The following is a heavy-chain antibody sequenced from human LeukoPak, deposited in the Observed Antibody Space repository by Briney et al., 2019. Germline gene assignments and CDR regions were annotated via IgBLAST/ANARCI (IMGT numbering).Heavy chain of an antibody. V-gene: IGHV3-48*03. CDR2: ISPSFSTI. CDR3: AKAVGITMIVVVFDY. D-gene: IGHD3-22*01. J-gene: IGHJ4*02. CDR1: GFTFSSVE. Sequence: GGSLRLSCAASGFTFSSVEMNWVRQAPGKGLEWVAYISPSFSTIYSPDSVKGRFTISRDNAKNSLYLQMNSLRAEDTAVYYCAKAVGITMIVVVFDYWGQGTLVTVSS.